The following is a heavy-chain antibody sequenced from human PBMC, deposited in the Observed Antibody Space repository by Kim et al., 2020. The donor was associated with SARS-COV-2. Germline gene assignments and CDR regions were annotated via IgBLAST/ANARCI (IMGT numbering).Heavy chain of an antibody. J-gene: IGHJ4*01. CDR2: IKQDGSEK. CDR1: GFTFSSYW. CDR3: ARDWGYCSSTSCYTFDY. Sequence: GGSLRLSCVASGFTFSSYWMSWVRQAPGKGLEWVANIKQDGSEKYYVDSVKGRFTISRDNAKNSLYLQMNSLRAEDTAVDYCARDWGYCSSTSCYTFDY. V-gene: IGHV3-7*03. D-gene: IGHD2-2*02.